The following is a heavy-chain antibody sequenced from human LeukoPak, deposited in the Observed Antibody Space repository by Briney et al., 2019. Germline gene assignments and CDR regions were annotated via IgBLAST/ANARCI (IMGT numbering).Heavy chain of an antibody. V-gene: IGHV4-34*01. CDR3: ARGRRGRGGYDSNGMDV. Sequence: SETLSLTCAVYGGSFSGYYWSWIRQPPGKGLEWIGEINHSGSTNYNPSLKSRVTISVDTSKNQFSLKLSSVTAADTAVYYCARGRRGRGGYDSNGMDVWGQGTTVTVSS. CDR1: GGSFSGYY. D-gene: IGHD5-12*01. CDR2: INHSGST. J-gene: IGHJ6*02.